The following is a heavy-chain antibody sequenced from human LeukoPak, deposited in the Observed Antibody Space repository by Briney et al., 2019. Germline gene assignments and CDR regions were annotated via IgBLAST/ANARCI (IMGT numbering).Heavy chain of an antibody. D-gene: IGHD3/OR15-3a*01. CDR2: IYYSGGT. V-gene: IGHV4-59*01. CDR3: ARSHSVWTSFDY. CDR1: GGSISSYY. J-gene: IGHJ4*02. Sequence: RTSETLSLTCTVSGGSISSYYWSWIRQPPGKGLEWIGYIYYSGGTNYNPSLKSRVTISVDTSKNQFSLKLSSVTAADTAVYYCARSHSVWTSFDYWGQGTLVTVSS.